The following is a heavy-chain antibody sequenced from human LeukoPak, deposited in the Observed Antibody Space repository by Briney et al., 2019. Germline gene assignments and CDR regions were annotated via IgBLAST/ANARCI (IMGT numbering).Heavy chain of an antibody. CDR1: GFTFSSYA. CDR2: ISGSGGST. CDR3: ARVLSSGDAFDI. D-gene: IGHD3-22*01. Sequence: GGSLRLSCAASGFTFSSYAMSWVRQAPGKGLEWVSAISGSGGSTYYADPVKGRFTISRDNSKNTLYLQMNSLRAEDTAVYYCARVLSSGDAFDIWGQGTMVTVSS. V-gene: IGHV3-23*01. J-gene: IGHJ3*02.